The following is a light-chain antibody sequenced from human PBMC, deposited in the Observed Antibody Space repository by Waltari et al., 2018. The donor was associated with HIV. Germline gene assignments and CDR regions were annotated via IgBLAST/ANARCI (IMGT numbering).Light chain of an antibody. CDR2: SNN. V-gene: IGLV1-44*01. J-gene: IGLJ2*01. Sequence: QSVLTQSPSASGTPGQRVTISCSGSISNIGGTTVSCYQHLPGPAPKLLIYSNNQRPSGVPDRFSGSKSGTSASLAISGLQSEDEADYYCAAWDANLNGRLFGGGTKLTVL. CDR1: ISNIGGTT. CDR3: AAWDANLNGRL.